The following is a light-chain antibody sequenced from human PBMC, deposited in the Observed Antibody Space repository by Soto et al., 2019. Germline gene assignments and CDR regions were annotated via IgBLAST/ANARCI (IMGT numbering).Light chain of an antibody. CDR3: RSYISSSTLYV. CDR2: DVT. CDR1: SSDVGDNNY. J-gene: IGLJ1*01. Sequence: QSVLTQPASVSGSPGQSITISCTGTSSDVGDNNYVSWYQQHPGKAPKLMIYDVTHRPSGISNRFSGSKSGNTASLTISGLQAEDEADYYCRSYISSSTLYVFGTGTKLTVL. V-gene: IGLV2-14*01.